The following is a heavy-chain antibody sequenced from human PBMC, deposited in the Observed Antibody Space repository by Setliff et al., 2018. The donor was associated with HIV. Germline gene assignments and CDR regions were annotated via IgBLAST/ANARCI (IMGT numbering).Heavy chain of an antibody. J-gene: IGHJ6*03. CDR1: GFAFSSYA. D-gene: IGHD3-10*01. CDR3: ARDRAGSYYYYYYYMDV. CDR2: IGTGGDT. Sequence: LRLSCAASGFAFSSYALHWVRRAPGKGLEWVSAIGTGGDTYYADSVKGRFTISRDNAKNSLYLQMNSLRAEDTAVYYCARDRAGSYYYYYYYMDVWGKGTTVTVSS. V-gene: IGHV3-13*01.